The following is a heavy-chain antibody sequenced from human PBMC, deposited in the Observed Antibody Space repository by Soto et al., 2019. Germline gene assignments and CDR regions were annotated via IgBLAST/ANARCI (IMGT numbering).Heavy chain of an antibody. J-gene: IGHJ6*02. CDR3: ARAVDTAMDAFYYGMDV. CDR2: IIPIFGTA. CDR1: GGTFSSYA. Sequence: ASVKVSFKASGGTFSSYAISWVRQAPGQGLEWMGGIIPIFGTANYAQKFQGRVTITADESTSTAYMELSSLRSEDTAVYYCARAVDTAMDAFYYGMDVWCQGTTVTVSS. V-gene: IGHV1-69*13. D-gene: IGHD5-18*01.